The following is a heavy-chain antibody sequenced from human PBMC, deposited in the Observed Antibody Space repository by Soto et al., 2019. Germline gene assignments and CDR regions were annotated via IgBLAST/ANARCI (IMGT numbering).Heavy chain of an antibody. CDR3: ARWDCSTANCFRLGS. V-gene: IGHV4-59*01. CDR2: IYYSGSP. CDR1: GGSISHYY. J-gene: IGHJ5*02. D-gene: IGHD2-2*01. Sequence: SETLSLTCTVSGGSISHYYWSWIRQPPGKGLEYIGHIYYSGSPIYNPSLKSRVSILVDTSKSQCSLTLSSVTAADTAVYYCARWDCSTANCFRLGSWGQGTLVTVSS.